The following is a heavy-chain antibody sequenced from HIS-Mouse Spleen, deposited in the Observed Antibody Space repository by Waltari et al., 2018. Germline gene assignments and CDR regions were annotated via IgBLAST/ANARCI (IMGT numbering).Heavy chain of an antibody. J-gene: IGHJ3*02. CDR1: GFTFSSYW. CDR2: INSDGSST. CDR3: ARDLELDAFDI. D-gene: IGHD1-1*01. Sequence: EVQLVESGGGLVQPGGSLRLSCAASGFTFSSYWVHWVRQAPGKGLGGVSRINSDGSSTSYADSVKGRFTISRDNAKNTLYLQMNSLRAEDTAVYYCARDLELDAFDIWGQGTMVTVSS. V-gene: IGHV3-74*01.